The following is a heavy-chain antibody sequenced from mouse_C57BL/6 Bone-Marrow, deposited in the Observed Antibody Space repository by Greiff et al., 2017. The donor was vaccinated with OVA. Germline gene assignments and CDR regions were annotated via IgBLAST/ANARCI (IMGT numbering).Heavy chain of an antibody. Sequence: ESGPGLVKPSQSLSLTCSVTGYSITSGYYWNWIRQFPGNKLEWMGYISYDGSNNYNPSLKNRISITRDTSKNQFFLKLNSVTTEDTATYYCARGRYYGSSHWYFDVWGTGTTVTVSS. CDR3: ARGRYYGSSHWYFDV. CDR1: GYSITSGYY. J-gene: IGHJ1*03. CDR2: ISYDGSN. V-gene: IGHV3-6*01. D-gene: IGHD1-1*01.